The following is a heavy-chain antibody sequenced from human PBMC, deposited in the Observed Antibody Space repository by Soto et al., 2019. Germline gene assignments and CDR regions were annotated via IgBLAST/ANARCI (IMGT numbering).Heavy chain of an antibody. CDR2: IWPGDSDT. CDR1: GYSFTSYW. J-gene: IGHJ4*02. CDR3: ARRRGYGDYLYYFDY. V-gene: IGHV5-51*01. Sequence: GESLKISCKGSGYSFTSYWIGWVRQMPGKGLEWMGIIWPGDSDTTYSPSLQGQVTISADKSISTAYLQWSSLKASDTAMYFCARRRGYGDYLYYFDYWGQGTLVTVSS. D-gene: IGHD4-17*01.